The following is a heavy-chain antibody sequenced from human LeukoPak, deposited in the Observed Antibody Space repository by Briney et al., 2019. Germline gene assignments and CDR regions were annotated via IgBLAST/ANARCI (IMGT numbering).Heavy chain of an antibody. CDR2: IKSDGSST. D-gene: IGHD1-1*01. Sequence: PGGSLRLSCAASGFTFSSYSMNWVRQAPGKGLEWVSRIKSDGSSTTYADSVKGRFTISRDNAKSTLSLQMNSLRAEDTAVYYCAASGTTGPDYWGQGTLVTVSP. CDR1: GFTFSSYS. V-gene: IGHV3-74*03. J-gene: IGHJ4*02. CDR3: AASGTTGPDY.